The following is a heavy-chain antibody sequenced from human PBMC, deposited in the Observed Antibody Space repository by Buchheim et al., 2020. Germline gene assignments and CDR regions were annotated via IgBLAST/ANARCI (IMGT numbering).Heavy chain of an antibody. CDR1: GFTFSSYS. Sequence: EVQLVESGGGLVQPGGSLRLSCAASGFTFSSYSMNWVRQAPGKGLEWVSYISSSSSTIYYADSVKGRFTISRANAKNSLYLQMNSLRDEDTAVYYCARGPSYYDILTGYFYFDYWGQGTL. J-gene: IGHJ4*02. D-gene: IGHD3-9*01. CDR3: ARGPSYYDILTGYFYFDY. V-gene: IGHV3-48*02. CDR2: ISSSSSTI.